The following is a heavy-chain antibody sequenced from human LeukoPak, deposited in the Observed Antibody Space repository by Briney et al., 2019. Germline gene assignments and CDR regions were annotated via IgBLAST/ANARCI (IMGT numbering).Heavy chain of an antibody. CDR2: ITGSGDYT. CDR1: GFTFSGYA. Sequence: GGSLRLSCAASGFTFSGYAMTWVRQAPGKGLESVSSITGSGDYTYYIDSVKGRFTISRDNSKNILYLQMNSLRGEDTALYYCAKDGLYYDGSAHVYYFDYWGQGTLVAVSS. J-gene: IGHJ4*02. D-gene: IGHD3-22*01. V-gene: IGHV3-23*01. CDR3: AKDGLYYDGSAHVYYFDY.